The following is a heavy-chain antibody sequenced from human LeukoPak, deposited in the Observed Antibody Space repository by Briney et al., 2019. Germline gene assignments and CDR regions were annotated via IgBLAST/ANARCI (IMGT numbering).Heavy chain of an antibody. J-gene: IGHJ4*02. CDR1: GFTFSSYA. D-gene: IGHD4-11*01. CDR2: ISTRSGST. V-gene: IGHV3-23*01. CDR3: AKTPMTTVTIPDY. Sequence: GGSLRLSCAASGFTFSSYAMSWVRQAPGKGLEWVSTISTRSGSTDYADSVKGRFTISRDNSKNTLYLQMNSLRAEDTAVYYCAKTPMTTVTIPDYWGQGTLVTVSS.